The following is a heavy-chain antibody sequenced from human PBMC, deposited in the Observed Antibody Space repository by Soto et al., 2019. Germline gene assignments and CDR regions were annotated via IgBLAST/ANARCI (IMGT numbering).Heavy chain of an antibody. CDR3: ARIGPDWYFDL. Sequence: QVTLKESGPVLVKPTETLTLTCTVSGFSLSTPRMGVSWIRQPPGEALEWLAHIFSNDDKSYSTSLKSRLTIFKDTSKSQVVLTMTNMDPVDTATYYCARIGPDWYFDLWGRGTLVTVSS. V-gene: IGHV2-26*01. CDR2: IFSNDDK. J-gene: IGHJ2*01. CDR1: GFSLSTPRMG.